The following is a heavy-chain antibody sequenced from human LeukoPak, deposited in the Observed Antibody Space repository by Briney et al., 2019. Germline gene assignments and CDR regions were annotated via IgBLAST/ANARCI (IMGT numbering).Heavy chain of an antibody. D-gene: IGHD2-15*01. Sequence: SETLSLTCSVSGGSISASSYYWGWIRQPPGKGLEWIGTIYYSGTTYYNPSLKSRVTISVDTSKNQFSLKLTSVTAADTAVYYCARRGSGSRGDFDYWGQGTQVTVSS. CDR3: ARRGSGSRGDFDY. CDR1: GGSISASSYY. J-gene: IGHJ4*02. CDR2: IYYSGTT. V-gene: IGHV4-39*01.